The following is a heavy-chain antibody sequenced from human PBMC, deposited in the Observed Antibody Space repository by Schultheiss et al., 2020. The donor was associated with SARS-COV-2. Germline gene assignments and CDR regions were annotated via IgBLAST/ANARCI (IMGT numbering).Heavy chain of an antibody. CDR3: ARDDAEFFVVAGIFDY. CDR2: ISSSSSYI. Sequence: GGSLRLSCAASGFTFSSYSMNWVRQAPGKGLEWVSSISSSSSYIYYADSVKGRFTISRDNAKNSLYLQMNSLRAEDTAVYYCARDDAEFFVVAGIFDYWGQGTLVTVSS. CDR1: GFTFSSYS. D-gene: IGHD6-19*01. V-gene: IGHV3-21*01. J-gene: IGHJ4*02.